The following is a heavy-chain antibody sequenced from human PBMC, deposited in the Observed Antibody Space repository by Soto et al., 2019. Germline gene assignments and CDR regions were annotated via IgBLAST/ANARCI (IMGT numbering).Heavy chain of an antibody. V-gene: IGHV4-30-2*06. CDR3: VRGGGYDSFDF. J-gene: IGHJ4*02. Sequence: SETLSLTCSVSGVAMIYGAYSFNGIRQWPWDGLEWLGYISHLETTCYSPSFRSRLSLFIDRTREQFFLILNSMTAADKAVYYCVRGGGYDSFDFWGQGIQVTVSS. CDR1: GVAMIYGAYS. CDR2: ISHLETT. D-gene: IGHD2-15*01.